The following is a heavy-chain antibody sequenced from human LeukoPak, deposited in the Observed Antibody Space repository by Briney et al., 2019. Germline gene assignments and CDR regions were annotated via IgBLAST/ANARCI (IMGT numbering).Heavy chain of an antibody. D-gene: IGHD3-10*02. CDR1: GVSISSSNSY. CDR2: IYYSGNT. Sequence: SETLSLTCTVSGVSISSSNSYWGWIRQPPGKGLEWIGSIYYSGNTYYNASLKSQVSISIDTSKNQFSLRLTSVTAADTAVYYCAELGITMIGGVWGKGTTVTISS. V-gene: IGHV4-39*01. CDR3: AELGITMIGGV. J-gene: IGHJ6*04.